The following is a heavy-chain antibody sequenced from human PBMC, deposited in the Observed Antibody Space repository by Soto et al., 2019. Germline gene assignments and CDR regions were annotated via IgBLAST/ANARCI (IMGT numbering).Heavy chain of an antibody. CDR1: GFTFSSYS. V-gene: IGHV3-48*02. D-gene: IGHD6-13*01. Sequence: QPGGSLRLSCAASGFTFSSYSMNWVRQAPGKGLEWVSYISSSSSTIYYADSVKGRFTISRDNAKNSLYLQMNSLRDEDTAVYYCARAFPYSSSWYFDSGYYFDYWGQGTLVTVSS. CDR3: ARAFPYSSSWYFDSGYYFDY. CDR2: ISSSSSTI. J-gene: IGHJ4*02.